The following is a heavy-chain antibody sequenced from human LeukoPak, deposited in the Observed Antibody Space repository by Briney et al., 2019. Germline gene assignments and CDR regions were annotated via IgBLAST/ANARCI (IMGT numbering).Heavy chain of an antibody. CDR1: GYTFTSYF. CDR3: ANLHGFCSGGSCYSDFDY. V-gene: IGHV1-46*01. J-gene: IGHJ4*02. CDR2: INPSGGST. D-gene: IGHD2-15*01. Sequence: GASVKVSCKASGYTFTSYFMHWVRQAPGQGLEWMGIINPSGGSTSYAQMFQGRVTMTRDTSTSTVYMELSSLRSGDTAVYYCANLHGFCSGGSCYSDFDYWGQGTLVTVSS.